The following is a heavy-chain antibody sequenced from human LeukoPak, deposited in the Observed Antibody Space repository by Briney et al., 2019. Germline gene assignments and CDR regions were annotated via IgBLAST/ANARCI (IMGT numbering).Heavy chain of an antibody. CDR3: AREGYSSTNYFDY. V-gene: IGHV3-74*01. J-gene: IGHJ4*02. D-gene: IGHD6-13*01. CDR1: GFTFSSYW. Sequence: GGSLRLSCAASGFTFSSYWIHWVRQAPGKGLVWVSRINSDGSSTSYADSVKGRFTISRDNAKNTLYLQMNSLRAEDTAVYYCAREGYSSTNYFDYWGQGTLVTVSS. CDR2: INSDGSST.